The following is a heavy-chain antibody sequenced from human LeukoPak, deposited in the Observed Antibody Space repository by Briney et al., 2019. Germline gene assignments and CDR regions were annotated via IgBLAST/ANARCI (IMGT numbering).Heavy chain of an antibody. D-gene: IGHD5-24*01. V-gene: IGHV4-59*01. CDR2: IYYSGST. Sequence: PSETLSLTCTVSGGSISSYYWSWIRQPPGKGLEWIGYIYYSGSTNYNPSLKSRVTISVDTSKNQFSLKLSSVTAADTAVYYCARGRWSRDGYNYDYWGQGTLVTVSS. J-gene: IGHJ4*02. CDR1: GGSISSYY. CDR3: ARGRWSRDGYNYDY.